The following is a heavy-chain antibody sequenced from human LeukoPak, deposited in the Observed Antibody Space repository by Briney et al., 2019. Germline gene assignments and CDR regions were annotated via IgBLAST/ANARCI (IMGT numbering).Heavy chain of an antibody. CDR3: ARDYYDFWSGYYPNTNWFDP. V-gene: IGHV1-8*01. Sequence: ASVKVSCKASGYTFTSYDINWVRQATGQGLEWMGWMNPNSGNTGHAQKFQGRVTMTGNTSISTAYMELSSLRSEDTAVYYCARDYYDFWSGYYPNTNWFDPWGQGTLVTVSS. J-gene: IGHJ5*02. D-gene: IGHD3-3*01. CDR2: MNPNSGNT. CDR1: GYTFTSYD.